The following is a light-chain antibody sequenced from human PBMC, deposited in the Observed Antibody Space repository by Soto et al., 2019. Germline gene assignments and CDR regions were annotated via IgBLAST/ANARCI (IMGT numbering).Light chain of an antibody. J-gene: IGLJ2*01. V-gene: IGLV2-14*01. CDR1: SSDVGGYNY. CDR2: DVS. CDR3: SSYTSSSTLG. Sequence: QSALTQPASVSGSPGQSITISCTGTSSDVGGYNYVSWYQQHPGKAPKLMIYDVSNRPPGVSNRFSGSKSGNTASLTISGLQDEDEADYYCSSYTSSSTLGFGGGTKVTVL.